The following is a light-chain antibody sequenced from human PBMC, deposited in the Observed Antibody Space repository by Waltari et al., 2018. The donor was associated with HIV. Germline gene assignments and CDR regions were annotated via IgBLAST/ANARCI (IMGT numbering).Light chain of an antibody. J-gene: IGLJ1*01. CDR3: ASYAGSTNV. CDR1: SRDVGGYNY. CDR2: EVS. V-gene: IGLV2-8*01. Sequence: QSALTQPPSASGSPGQSVTISCTGTSRDVGGYNYVSWYQLHPGKAPKLMIDEVSKRPSGVPDRFSGSKSGNTASLTVSGLQSEDEADYFCASYAGSTNVFGTGTKVTVL.